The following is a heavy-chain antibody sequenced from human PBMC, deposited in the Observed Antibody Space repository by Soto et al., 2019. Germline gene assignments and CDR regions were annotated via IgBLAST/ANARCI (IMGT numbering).Heavy chain of an antibody. CDR3: ARASASSKLRGVVIN. CDR1: GASIITDNW. J-gene: IGHJ4*02. CDR2: IYHSGNT. Sequence: SETLSLTCALSGASIITDNWWSWVRQPPGKEMEWIGEIYHSGNTNFNPSVKSRVTISVDTSKNQFSLTVSSVTAADTAIYYCARASASSKLRGVVINWGQGTLVTVSS. V-gene: IGHV4-4*02. D-gene: IGHD3-10*01.